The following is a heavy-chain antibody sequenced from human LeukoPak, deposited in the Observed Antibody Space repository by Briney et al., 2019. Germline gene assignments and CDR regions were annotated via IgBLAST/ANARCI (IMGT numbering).Heavy chain of an antibody. CDR1: GGSFSGYY. D-gene: IGHD3-16*01. CDR2: VYNSGDT. CDR3: ARLKLGAYFDL. J-gene: IGHJ2*01. Sequence: PSETLSLTCAVYGGSFSGYYWSWIRQSPGKGLEWVGYVYNSGDTGKNPSLKSRVTILLDTSKNQCSLKLTSVSAADTAAYYCARLKLGAYFDLWGRGTLVTVSS. V-gene: IGHV4-59*08.